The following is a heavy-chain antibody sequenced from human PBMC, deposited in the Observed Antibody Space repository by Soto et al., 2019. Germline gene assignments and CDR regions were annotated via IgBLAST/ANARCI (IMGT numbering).Heavy chain of an antibody. CDR1: GGTFSSYA. J-gene: IGHJ6*02. Sequence: GASVKVSCKASGGTFSSYAISWVRQAPGQGLEWMGGFIPIFGTANYAQKFQGRVTITADESTSTAYMELSSLRPEDTAVYYCAREGAVMDYYYGMDVWGQGTTVTVSS. D-gene: IGHD2-8*01. CDR3: AREGAVMDYYYGMDV. V-gene: IGHV1-69*13. CDR2: FIPIFGTA.